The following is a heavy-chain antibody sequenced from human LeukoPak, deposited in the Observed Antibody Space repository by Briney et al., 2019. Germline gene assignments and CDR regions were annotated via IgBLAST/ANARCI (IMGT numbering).Heavy chain of an antibody. V-gene: IGHV1-18*01. D-gene: IGHD3-22*01. J-gene: IGHJ4*02. Sequence: ASVKVSCKASGYTFTNYGISWVRQAPGQGLEWVGWISAYNGNANYAQKLQGRVTMTTDTSTSTAYMELRSLRSDDTAVYYCARDRGYDSSAYYGYWGQGTLVTVSS. CDR1: GYTFTNYG. CDR3: ARDRGYDSSAYYGY. CDR2: ISAYNGNA.